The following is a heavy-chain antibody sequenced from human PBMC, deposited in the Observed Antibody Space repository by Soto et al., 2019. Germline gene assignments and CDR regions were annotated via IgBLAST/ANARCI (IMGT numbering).Heavy chain of an antibody. CDR3: ARAPGGSSSFVDY. D-gene: IGHD6-6*01. Sequence: ASVKVSCKASGYTFTSYAMNWVRQAPGQRLEWMGWINAGNGNTKYSQKFQGRVTITRDTSASTAYMELSSLRSEDTAVYYCARAPGGSSSFVDYWGQGTLVTVSS. CDR2: INAGNGNT. V-gene: IGHV1-3*01. J-gene: IGHJ4*02. CDR1: GYTFTSYA.